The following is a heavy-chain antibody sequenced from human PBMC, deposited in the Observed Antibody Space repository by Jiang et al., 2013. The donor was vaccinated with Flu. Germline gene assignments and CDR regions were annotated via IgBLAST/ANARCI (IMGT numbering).Heavy chain of an antibody. CDR3: ARDELGSDWYFDL. D-gene: IGHD7-27*01. Sequence: SQTLSLTCAISGDSVSSNSAAWNWIRQSPSRGLEWLGRTYFRSKWYNDYAVSVTGRITINRDTSKNQFSLHLNSVTPEDTAVYYCARDELGSDWYFDLWGRGTLVTVS. J-gene: IGHJ2*01. CDR2: TYFRSKWYN. CDR1: GDSVSSNSAA. V-gene: IGHV6-1*01.